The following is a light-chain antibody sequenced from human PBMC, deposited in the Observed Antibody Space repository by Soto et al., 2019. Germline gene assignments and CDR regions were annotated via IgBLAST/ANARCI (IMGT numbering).Light chain of an antibody. CDR1: QSLLHSNGYNY. J-gene: IGKJ4*01. CDR2: LGS. Sequence: DIVMTQSPLSLPVTPGEPASISCRSSQSLLHSNGYNYLDWYLQKPGQSPQLLIYLGSNRASGVPDRFSGSGSGTDFTLNISRVEAEDVGVYYCMQALQTPGLTFGGGTKVEIK. CDR3: MQALQTPGLT. V-gene: IGKV2-28*01.